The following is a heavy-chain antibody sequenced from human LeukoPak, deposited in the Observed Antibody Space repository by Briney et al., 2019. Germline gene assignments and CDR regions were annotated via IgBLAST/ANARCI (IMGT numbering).Heavy chain of an antibody. V-gene: IGHV1-18*01. CDR3: ASGYYSDGSGYSPADY. CDR2: ISAYSGDT. CDR1: GYTFTSYG. Sequence: ASVKVSCKASGYTFTSYGISWVRQAPGQGLEWMGWISAYSGDTNYAQKFQGRATMTTDTSTSTAYMELRSLRSDDTAVYYCASGYYSDGSGYSPADYWGQGTRVTVSS. D-gene: IGHD3-22*01. J-gene: IGHJ4*02.